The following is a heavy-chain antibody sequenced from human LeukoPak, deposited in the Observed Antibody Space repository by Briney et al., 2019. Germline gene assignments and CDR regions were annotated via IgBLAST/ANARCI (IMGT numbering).Heavy chain of an antibody. D-gene: IGHD6-6*01. J-gene: IGHJ6*03. Sequence: GGSLRLSCAASGFTFSSYGMHWVRQAPGKGLEWVAVIWYDGSNKYYADSVKGRFTISRDNSKNTLYLQMNSLRAEDTAVYYCAKEGHSSSYIMDVWGKGTTVTVSS. V-gene: IGHV3-30*02. CDR1: GFTFSSYG. CDR3: AKEGHSSSYIMDV. CDR2: IWYDGSNK.